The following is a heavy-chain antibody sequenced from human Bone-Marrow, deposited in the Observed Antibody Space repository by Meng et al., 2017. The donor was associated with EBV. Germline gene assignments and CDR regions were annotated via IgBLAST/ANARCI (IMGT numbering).Heavy chain of an antibody. D-gene: IGHD4-17*01. J-gene: IGHJ5*02. CDR3: ARDQGYGNNWFDP. Sequence: QVQLVGAGGGVVQHGRPRGFSCAASGFTFSSYGMHGVRQAPGKGLEWVAVISYDGSNKYYADSVKGRFTISRDNSKNTLYLQMNSLRAEDTAVYYCARDQGYGNNWFDPWGQGTLVTVSS. CDR1: GFTFSSYG. CDR2: ISYDGSNK. V-gene: IGHV3-30*03.